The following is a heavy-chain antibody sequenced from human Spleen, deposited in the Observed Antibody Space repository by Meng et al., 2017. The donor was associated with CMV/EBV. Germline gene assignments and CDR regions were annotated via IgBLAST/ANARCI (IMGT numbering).Heavy chain of an antibody. Sequence: GESLKISCAASGFTFSSYAMSWVRQAPGKGLEWVSAISGSGGSTYYADSVKGRFTISRDNSKNTLYLQMNSLRAEDTAVYYCAKEFDFWSGYSSYFDYWGQGTLVTVSS. V-gene: IGHV3-23*01. CDR2: ISGSGGST. CDR3: AKEFDFWSGYSSYFDY. J-gene: IGHJ4*02. D-gene: IGHD3-3*01. CDR1: GFTFSSYA.